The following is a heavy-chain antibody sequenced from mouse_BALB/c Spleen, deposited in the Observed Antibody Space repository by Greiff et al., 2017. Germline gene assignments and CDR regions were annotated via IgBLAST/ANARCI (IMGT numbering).Heavy chain of an antibody. CDR2: IRNKANGYTT. Sequence: EVKLVESGGGLVQPGGSLRLSCATSGFTFTDYYMSWVRQPPGKALEWLGFIRNKANGYTTEYSASVKGRFTISRDNSQSILYLQMNTLRAEDSATYYCARETDGWFAYWGQGTLVTVSA. CDR1: GFTFTDYY. D-gene: IGHD2-3*01. V-gene: IGHV7-3*02. J-gene: IGHJ3*01. CDR3: ARETDGWFAY.